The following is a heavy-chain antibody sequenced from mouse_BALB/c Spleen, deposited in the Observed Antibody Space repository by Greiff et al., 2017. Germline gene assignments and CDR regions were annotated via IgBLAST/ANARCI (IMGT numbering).Heavy chain of an antibody. D-gene: IGHD1-1*01. CDR1: GFSFTSYG. J-gene: IGHJ2*01. CDR3: ARNWGGNNFDY. V-gene: IGHV2-2*02. CDR2: ICSGGST. Sequence: QVQLQQSGPGLVQPSQCLSITCTVSGFSFTSYGVHWVRQSPGKGLEWLGVICSGGSTDYNAAFISRLSINKDNSKSQVFFKMNSLQANDTAIYYCARNWGGNNFDYWGQGTTLTVSS.